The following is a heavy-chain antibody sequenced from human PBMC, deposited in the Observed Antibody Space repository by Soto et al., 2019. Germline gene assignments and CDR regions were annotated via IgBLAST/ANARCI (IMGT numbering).Heavy chain of an antibody. D-gene: IGHD6-6*01. V-gene: IGHV4-31*03. J-gene: IGHJ4*02. CDR3: ARDTSIAALD. CDR2: IYYSGST. Sequence: SETLSLTCTVSGGSISSGGYYWSWIRQHPGKGLEWIGYIYYSGSTYYNPSLKSRVTISVDTSKNQFSLKLSSVTAADTAVYYCARDTSIAALDWGQGTLVTVSS. CDR1: GGSISSGGYY.